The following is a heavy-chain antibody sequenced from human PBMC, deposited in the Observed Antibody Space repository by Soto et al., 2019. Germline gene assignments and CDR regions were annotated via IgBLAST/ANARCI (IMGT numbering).Heavy chain of an antibody. CDR2: SYYTGST. CDR3: ANMDCSGGTCHSGK. Sequence: QVQLQESGPGLVKPSETLSLTCTVSSGSIRSYYWSWIRQPPGKGLEWIGYSYYTGSTNYNPSLQSRVTISVDTSKNQFSLKLSSVTAADTAMYYCANMDCSGGTCHSGKWGQGTLVTVSS. J-gene: IGHJ4*02. V-gene: IGHV4-59*01. CDR1: SGSIRSYY. D-gene: IGHD2-15*01.